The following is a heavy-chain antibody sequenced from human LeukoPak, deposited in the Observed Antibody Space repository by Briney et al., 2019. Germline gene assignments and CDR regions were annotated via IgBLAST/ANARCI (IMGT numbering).Heavy chain of an antibody. CDR1: GFTFDDYT. Sequence: GGSLRLSCAASGFTFDDYTMHWVRQAPGKGLEWVSLISWDGGSTYYADSVKGRFTISRDNRKNSLYLQMNSLRTEDTALYYCAKDRRGYYYDRSGWGVFDYWGQGTLVSVSS. J-gene: IGHJ4*02. CDR2: ISWDGGST. CDR3: AKDRRGYYYDRSGWGVFDY. D-gene: IGHD3-22*01. V-gene: IGHV3-43*01.